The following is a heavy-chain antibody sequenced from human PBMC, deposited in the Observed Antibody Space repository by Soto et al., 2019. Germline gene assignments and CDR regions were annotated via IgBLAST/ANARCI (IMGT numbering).Heavy chain of an antibody. V-gene: IGHV1-69*13. Sequence: GASVKVSCKASGGTFSSYAISWVRQAPGQGLEWMGGIIPIFGTANYAQKFQGRVTITADESTSTAYMELSSLRSEDTAVYYCAREVGVVVPAVSEGWFDPWGQGTLVTVSS. J-gene: IGHJ5*02. CDR2: IIPIFGTA. D-gene: IGHD2-2*01. CDR1: GGTFSSYA. CDR3: AREVGVVVPAVSEGWFDP.